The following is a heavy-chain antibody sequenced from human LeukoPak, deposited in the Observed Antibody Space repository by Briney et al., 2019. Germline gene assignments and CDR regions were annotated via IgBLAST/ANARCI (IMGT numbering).Heavy chain of an antibody. D-gene: IGHD6-19*01. J-gene: IGHJ6*03. Sequence: SETLSLTCSVSDDSITMYYWTWIRQPPGKGLEWIGYVDHTGSTNFNPSLNGRVSISRDTTNNLFSLKLSSVTAADTAVYYCARQKVAGTWPAYYYYYMDVWGKGTTVTISS. V-gene: IGHV4-59*08. CDR3: ARQKVAGTWPAYYYYYMDV. CDR2: VDHTGST. CDR1: DDSITMYY.